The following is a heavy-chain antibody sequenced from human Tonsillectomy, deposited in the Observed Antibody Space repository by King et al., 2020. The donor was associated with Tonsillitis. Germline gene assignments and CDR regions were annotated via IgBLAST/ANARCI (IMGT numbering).Heavy chain of an antibody. J-gene: IGHJ4*02. CDR3: AKGPDNSGLDY. Sequence: QVQLVESGGGVVQPGRSLRLSCAASGFTFSSYGMHWVRQAPGKGLEWVAVISYDGSNKYYADSVKGRFTISRDNSKNTLYLQMNSLRAEDTAVYYCAKGPDNSGLDYWGQGTLVTVSS. V-gene: IGHV3-30*18. D-gene: IGHD3-22*01. CDR2: ISYDGSNK. CDR1: GFTFSSYG.